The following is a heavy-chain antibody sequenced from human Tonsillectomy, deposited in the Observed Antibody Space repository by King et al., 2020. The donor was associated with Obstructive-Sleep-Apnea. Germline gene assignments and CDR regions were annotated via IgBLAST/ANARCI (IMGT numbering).Heavy chain of an antibody. CDR1: GFTFTSSA. J-gene: IGHJ4*02. Sequence: QLVQSGPEVKKPGTSVKVSCKASGFTFTSSAMQWVRQARVHRLECMGWSVVGSVNTNDAQKFQERVTITRDMSTSTAYMELSSLRSEDTAVYYCAADITYYDSSGYEYYFDYWGQGTLVTVSS. CDR3: AADITYYDSSGYEYYFDY. CDR2: SVVGSVNT. D-gene: IGHD3-22*01. V-gene: IGHV1-58*02.